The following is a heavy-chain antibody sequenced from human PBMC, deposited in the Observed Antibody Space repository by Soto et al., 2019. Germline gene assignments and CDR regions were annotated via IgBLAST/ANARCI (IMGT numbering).Heavy chain of an antibody. Sequence: GGSLILSCAASGFIFRDAWISWVRQAPGKGLEWIGRVKSKSEGGTTDYAALVKGRFTVSRDDSINTVSLQMDSLKMEDTAVYFCVAGSPFEYWGQGTLVTVSS. CDR1: GFIFRDAW. CDR2: VKSKSEGGTT. J-gene: IGHJ4*02. CDR3: VAGSPFEY. V-gene: IGHV3-15*05. D-gene: IGHD2-21*01.